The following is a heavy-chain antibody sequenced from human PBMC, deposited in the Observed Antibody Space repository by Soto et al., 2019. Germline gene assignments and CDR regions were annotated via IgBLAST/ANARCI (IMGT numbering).Heavy chain of an antibody. CDR2: IIPIFGTA. CDR3: ARDRYCSSTSCYGGAFDI. D-gene: IGHD2-2*01. CDR1: GGTFSSYA. Sequence: GASVKVSCKASGGTFSSYAISWVRQAPGQGLEWMGGIIPIFGTANYAQKFQGRVTITADEFTSTAYMELSSLRSEDTAVYYCARDRYCSSTSCYGGAFDIWGQGTMVTVSS. V-gene: IGHV1-69*13. J-gene: IGHJ3*02.